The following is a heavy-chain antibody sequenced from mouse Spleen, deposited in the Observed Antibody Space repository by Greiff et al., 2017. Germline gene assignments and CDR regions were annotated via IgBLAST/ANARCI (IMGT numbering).Heavy chain of an antibody. D-gene: IGHD2-3*01. CDR3: ARWLLRGFDY. CDR1: GYTFTSYW. Sequence: VQLQQSGAELVMPGASVKLSCKASGYTFTSYWMHWVKQRPGQGLEWIGEIDPSDSYTNYNQKFKGKATLTVDKSSSTAYMQLSSLTSEDSAVYYCARWLLRGFDYWGQGTTLTVSS. V-gene: IGHV1-69*01. CDR2: IDPSDSYT. J-gene: IGHJ2*01.